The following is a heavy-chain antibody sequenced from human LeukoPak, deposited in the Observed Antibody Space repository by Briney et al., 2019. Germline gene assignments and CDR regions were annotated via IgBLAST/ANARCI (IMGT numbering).Heavy chain of an antibody. CDR3: ATDKAVWFGDYVGSYYFDY. D-gene: IGHD3-10*01. CDR1: GFTFSDYY. J-gene: IGHJ4*02. V-gene: IGHV3-11*06. Sequence: VGSLRLSCSASGFTFSDYYMSWVRQAPGRGLEWVSYISSSSSYTDYADSVKGRFTISRDNAKNSLYLQMNSLRAEDTAVYYCATDKAVWFGDYVGSYYFDYWGQGTLVTVSS. CDR2: ISSSSSYT.